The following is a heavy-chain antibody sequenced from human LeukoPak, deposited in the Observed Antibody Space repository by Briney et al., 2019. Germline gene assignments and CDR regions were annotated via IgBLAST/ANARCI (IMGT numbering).Heavy chain of an antibody. CDR2: ISGSGGST. V-gene: IGHV3-23*01. J-gene: IGHJ4*02. D-gene: IGHD3-10*01. Sequence: PGGSLRLSCAASGFTFSSYAMSWVRQAPGKGLEWVSAISGSGGSTYYADSVKGRFTISRDNSKNTLYLQMNSLRAEDTAVYYCAKHFLMVRGFLGHYWGQGTLVTASS. CDR3: AKHFLMVRGFLGHY. CDR1: GFTFSSYA.